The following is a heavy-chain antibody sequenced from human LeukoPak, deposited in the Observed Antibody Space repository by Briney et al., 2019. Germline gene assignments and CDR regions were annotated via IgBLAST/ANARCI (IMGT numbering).Heavy chain of an antibody. CDR1: GFTFSDYY. Sequence: PGGSLRLSWAASGFTFSDYYMSWIRQAPGKGLEWVSYISSSSSYTNYADSVKGRFTISRDNAKNSLYLQMNSLRAEDTAVYYCARQGDSSGWYNWFDPWGQGTLVTVSS. V-gene: IGHV3-11*06. D-gene: IGHD6-19*01. J-gene: IGHJ5*02. CDR3: ARQGDSSGWYNWFDP. CDR2: ISSSSSYT.